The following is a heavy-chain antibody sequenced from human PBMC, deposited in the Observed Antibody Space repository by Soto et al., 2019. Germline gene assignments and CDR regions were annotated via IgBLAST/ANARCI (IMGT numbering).Heavy chain of an antibody. V-gene: IGHV3-21*01. CDR1: GFTFRSYT. CDR3: TRDASRDSSARGWFDP. Sequence: GGSLRLSCAASGFTFRSYTMNWVRQAPGKGLEWVSTISSNSAYIYYTDALRGRFTISRDNAKNSLHLQMNSLRAEDTAVYYCTRDASRDSSARGWFDPWGPGTLVTASS. J-gene: IGHJ5*02. D-gene: IGHD6-13*01. CDR2: ISSNSAYI.